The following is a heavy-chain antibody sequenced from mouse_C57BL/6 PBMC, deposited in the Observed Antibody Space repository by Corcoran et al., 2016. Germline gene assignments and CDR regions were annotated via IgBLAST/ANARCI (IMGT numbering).Heavy chain of an antibody. CDR1: GYTFTDYY. D-gene: IGHD3-3*01. CDR2: INPNNGGT. J-gene: IGHJ1*03. V-gene: IGHV1-26*01. Sequence: EVQLQQSGPELVKPGASVKISCKASGYTFTDYYMNWVKQSHGKSLEWIGDINPNNGGTSYNQKFKGKATLTVDKSSSTAYMELLSLTSEDSAVYYWARRAPGYFDVWGTGTTVTVSS. CDR3: ARRAPGYFDV.